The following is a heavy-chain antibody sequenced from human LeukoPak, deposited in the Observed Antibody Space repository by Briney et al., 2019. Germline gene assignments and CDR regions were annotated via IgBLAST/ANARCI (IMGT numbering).Heavy chain of an antibody. CDR3: ARKNDFEI. CDR2: INHSGST. D-gene: IGHD2/OR15-2a*01. V-gene: IGHV4-34*01. J-gene: IGHJ3*02. Sequence: PSETLSLTCAVYGGSFSGYYWSWIRQPPGKGLEWIGEINHSGSTNYNPSLKSRVTISVDTSKNQFSLRLTSVTAADTAVYYCARKNDFEIWGQGTLVTVSS. CDR1: GGSFSGYY.